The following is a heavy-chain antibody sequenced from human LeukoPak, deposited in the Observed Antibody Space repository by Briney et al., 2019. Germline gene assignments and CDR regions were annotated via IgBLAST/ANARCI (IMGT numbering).Heavy chain of an antibody. Sequence: GGSLRLSCAASGFTFSSYAMHWVRQAPGKGLEWVAVISYDGSNKYYADSVKGRFTISRDNSKNTLYLQMNSLRAEDTAVYYCARDLRYCSGGSCYSNWFDPWGQGTLVIVSS. CDR2: ISYDGSNK. CDR3: ARDLRYCSGGSCYSNWFDP. J-gene: IGHJ5*02. D-gene: IGHD2-15*01. CDR1: GFTFSSYA. V-gene: IGHV3-30*04.